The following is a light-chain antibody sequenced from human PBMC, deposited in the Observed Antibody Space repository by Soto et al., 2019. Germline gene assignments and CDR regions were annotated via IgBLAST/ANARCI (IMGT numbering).Light chain of an antibody. CDR1: SSDVGHYNY. J-gene: IGLJ3*02. CDR2: DVS. CDR3: SSYGGASAPVL. Sequence: QSVLTQPASVSGSPGQSITISCTGTSSDVGHYNYVSWYQHHPGKVPKLMIYDVSHRPSGVSGRFSGSKSGNTASLTISGLQAEDEADYYCSSYGGASAPVLFGGGTKVTVL. V-gene: IGLV2-14*03.